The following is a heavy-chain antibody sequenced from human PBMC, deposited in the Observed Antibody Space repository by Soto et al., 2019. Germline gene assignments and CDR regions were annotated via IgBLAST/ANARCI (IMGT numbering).Heavy chain of an antibody. D-gene: IGHD6-6*01. J-gene: IGHJ5*02. CDR2: SIPIFGTA. Sequence: SVKVSCKASGGTFSSYAISWVRQAPGQGLEWMGGSIPIFGTANYAQKFQGRVTITADESTSTAYMELSSLRSEDTAVYYCARAVEYSSSSGLWFDPWGQGTLVTVSS. CDR3: ARAVEYSSSSGLWFDP. V-gene: IGHV1-69*13. CDR1: GGTFSSYA.